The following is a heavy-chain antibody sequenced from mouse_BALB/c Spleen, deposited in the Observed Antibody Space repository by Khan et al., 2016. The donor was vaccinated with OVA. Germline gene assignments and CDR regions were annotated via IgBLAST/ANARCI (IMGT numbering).Heavy chain of an antibody. CDR1: GYSITSDYA. D-gene: IGHD4-1*01. CDR2: ISYSGST. Sequence: EVQLQESGPGLVKPSQSLSLTCTVTGYSITSDYAWNWIRQFPGNKLEWMGYISYSGSTSSNPSLKSRFSISRDTSKNQFFLQLNSVTTEDTATYYCAMGRTYWGQGTLGTVSA. CDR3: AMGRTY. V-gene: IGHV3-2*02. J-gene: IGHJ3*01.